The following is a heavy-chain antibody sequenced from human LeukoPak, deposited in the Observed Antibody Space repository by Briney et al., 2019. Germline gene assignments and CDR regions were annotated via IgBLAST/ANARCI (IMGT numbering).Heavy chain of an antibody. CDR2: MSYDGSNK. J-gene: IGHJ4*02. V-gene: IGHV3-30*04. D-gene: IGHD1-26*01. Sequence: GRSLRLSCAASGFTFSSYAMHWVRQAPGKGLEWVTVMSYDGSNKYYADSLKGRFTISRDNSKNTLYLQMNSLRAADTAVYYCARGLALSGRYSHFDYWGQGTLVTVSS. CDR1: GFTFSSYA. CDR3: ARGLALSGRYSHFDY.